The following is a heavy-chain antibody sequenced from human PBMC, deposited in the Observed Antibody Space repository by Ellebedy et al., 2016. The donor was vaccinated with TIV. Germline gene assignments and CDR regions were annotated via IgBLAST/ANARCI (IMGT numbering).Heavy chain of an antibody. Sequence: GESLKISCAASGFTFSSYSMNWVRQAPGKGLEWVSSISSSSSYIYYADSVKGRFTISRDNAKNSLYLQMNSLRAEDTAVYYCARDSERVVGATTMLNGWGQGTLVTVSS. V-gene: IGHV3-21*01. CDR3: ARDSERVVGATTMLNG. CDR1: GFTFSSYS. J-gene: IGHJ4*02. D-gene: IGHD1-26*01. CDR2: ISSSSSYI.